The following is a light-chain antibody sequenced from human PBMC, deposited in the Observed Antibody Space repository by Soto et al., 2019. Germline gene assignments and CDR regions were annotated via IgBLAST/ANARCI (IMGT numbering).Light chain of an antibody. Sequence: EIVMTQSPATLSVSPGERATLSCRASQSVGSNLAWYQQKPGQAPRLLIYGASTRATGIPARFSGSGSGTEFTLTISSLQSEDFATYYCQQSYSTPQTFGQGTKLEIK. V-gene: IGKV3-15*01. CDR1: QSVGSN. CDR2: GAS. J-gene: IGKJ2*01. CDR3: QQSYSTPQT.